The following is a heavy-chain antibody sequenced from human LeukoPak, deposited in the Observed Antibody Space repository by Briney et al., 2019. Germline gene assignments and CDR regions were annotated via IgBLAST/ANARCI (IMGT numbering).Heavy chain of an antibody. CDR3: AKSMAGYCDSTIDN. Sequence: GGSLRRSCAASGFTFNSYAMNWVRQAPGKGLEWVSAISGCGGSTYYADYVKGRSTISRDNSKNMLYLQMNSLRAEDTAVYYCAKSMAGYCDSTIDNWGQGTLVTVSS. D-gene: IGHD2-2*01. J-gene: IGHJ4*02. CDR2: ISGCGGST. V-gene: IGHV3-23*01. CDR1: GFTFNSYA.